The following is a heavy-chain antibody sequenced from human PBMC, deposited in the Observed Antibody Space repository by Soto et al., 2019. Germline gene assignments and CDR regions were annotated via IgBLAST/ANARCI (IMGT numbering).Heavy chain of an antibody. CDR3: ASKGRMAARPNH. Sequence: QVQLVESGGGLVRPGGSLRLSCAASGFTFRDYDMSWIRHAPGKGLEWVSCINSSATATYYADSVNGRFTISRDNAKNSLYVEMNRLRVEDTAVYYCASKGRMAARPNHWGQGTLVTVSS. D-gene: IGHD6-6*01. CDR1: GFTFRDYD. V-gene: IGHV3-11*01. CDR2: INSSATAT. J-gene: IGHJ5*02.